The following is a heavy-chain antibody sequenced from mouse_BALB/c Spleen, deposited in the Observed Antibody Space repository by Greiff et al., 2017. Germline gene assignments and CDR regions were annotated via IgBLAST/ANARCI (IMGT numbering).Heavy chain of an antibody. J-gene: IGHJ2*01. D-gene: IGHD4-1*01. CDR1: GYSITSDYA. CDR3: ARSGTGYFDY. CDR2: ISYSGST. V-gene: IGHV3-2*02. Sequence: EVQLHQSGPGLVKPSQSLSLTCTVTGYSITSDYAWNWIRQFPGNKLEWMGYISYSGSTSYNPSLKSRISITRDTSKNQFFLQLNSVTTEDTATYYCARSGTGYFDYWGLGTTLTVSS.